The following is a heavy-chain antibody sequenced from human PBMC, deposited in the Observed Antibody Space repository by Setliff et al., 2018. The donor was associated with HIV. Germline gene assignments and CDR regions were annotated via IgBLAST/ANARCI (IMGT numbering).Heavy chain of an antibody. Sequence: PSETLSLTCAVSGGSMRSSGYSWTWIRQAPGKGLEWVGYIYYNGNAYYNPSLKSRVTISVDRSKNQFSLKLSAVTAADTAVYYCARRGDFFYYAMDVWGQGTTFTVSS. CDR1: GGSMRSSGYS. J-gene: IGHJ6*02. V-gene: IGHV4-30-2*01. CDR3: ARRGDFFYYAMDV. CDR2: IYYNGNA.